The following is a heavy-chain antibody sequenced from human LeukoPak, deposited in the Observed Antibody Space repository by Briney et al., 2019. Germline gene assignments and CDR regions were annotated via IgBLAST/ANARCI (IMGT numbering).Heavy chain of an antibody. Sequence: GGSLRLSRAASGFTFSSYEMNWVRQAPGKGLEWVSYISSSGSTIYYADSVKGRFTISRDNAKNSLYLQMNSLRAEDTAVYYCARADDGGDYGGPFDPWGQGTLVTVSS. V-gene: IGHV3-48*03. CDR3: ARADDGGDYGGPFDP. CDR2: ISSSGSTI. J-gene: IGHJ5*02. CDR1: GFTFSSYE. D-gene: IGHD4-23*01.